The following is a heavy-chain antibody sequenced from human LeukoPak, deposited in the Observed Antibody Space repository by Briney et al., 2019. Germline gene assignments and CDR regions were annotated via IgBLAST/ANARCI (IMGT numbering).Heavy chain of an antibody. CDR2: INPSGGST. Sequence: ASVKVSCKASGGTFSSYAISWVRQAPGQGLEWMGIINPSGGSTSYAQKFQGRVTMTRDTSTSTVYMELSSLRSEDTAVYYCARVYGDYAYEYFQHWGQGTLVTVSS. D-gene: IGHD4-17*01. CDR3: ARVYGDYAYEYFQH. J-gene: IGHJ1*01. CDR1: GGTFSSYA. V-gene: IGHV1-46*01.